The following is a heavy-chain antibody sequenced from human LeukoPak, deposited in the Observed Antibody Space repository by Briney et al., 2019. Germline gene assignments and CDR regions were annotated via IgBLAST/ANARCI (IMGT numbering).Heavy chain of an antibody. CDR3: ATAPRARNGYYYYGMDV. Sequence: ASVTVSCTVSGYTLTELSMHWVRQAPGKGLEWMGGFDPEDGETIYAQKFQGRVTMTEDTSTDTAYMELSSLRSEDTAVYYCATAPRARNGYYYYGMDVWGQGTTVTVSS. D-gene: IGHD4-17*01. CDR1: GYTLTELS. J-gene: IGHJ6*02. CDR2: FDPEDGET. V-gene: IGHV1-24*01.